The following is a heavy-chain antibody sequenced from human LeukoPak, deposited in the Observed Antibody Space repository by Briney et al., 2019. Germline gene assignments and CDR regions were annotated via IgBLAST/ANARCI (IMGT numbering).Heavy chain of an antibody. V-gene: IGHV4-59*01. CDR2: IHHSGST. CDR1: GASMSNCY. D-gene: IGHD3-10*01. Sequence: SETLSLTCNVSGASMSNCYWVWIRQPPGKGLEWIGYIHHSGSTNHNPSLKSRVTISVDTSKNQFSLKLSSVTAADTAVYYCARGRSSMVRGYYYYYMDVWGKGTTVTISS. J-gene: IGHJ6*03. CDR3: ARGRSSMVRGYYYYYMDV.